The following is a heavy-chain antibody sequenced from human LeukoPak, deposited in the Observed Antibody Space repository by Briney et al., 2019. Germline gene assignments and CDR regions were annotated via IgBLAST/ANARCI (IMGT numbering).Heavy chain of an antibody. J-gene: IGHJ6*02. CDR2: IYTSGST. CDR3: AREKGYYDILTGSPFYYYGMDV. Sequence: SETLSLTCTVSGGSISSYYWSWIRQPAGKGLEWMGRIYTSGSTNYNPSLKSRVTMSVDTSKNQFSLELSSVTAADTAVYYCAREKGYYDILTGSPFYYYGMDVWGQGTTVTVSS. CDR1: GGSISSYY. V-gene: IGHV4-4*07. D-gene: IGHD3-9*01.